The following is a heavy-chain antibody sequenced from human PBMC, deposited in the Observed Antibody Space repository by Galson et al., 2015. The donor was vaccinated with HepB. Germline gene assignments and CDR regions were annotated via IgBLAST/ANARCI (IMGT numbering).Heavy chain of an antibody. CDR2: IFPLFKSA. V-gene: IGHV1-69*13. CDR1: GGSFSSFA. D-gene: IGHD1-26*01. CDR3: ARAMYSGNYHSQFDF. J-gene: IGHJ4*02. Sequence: SVKVSCRASGGSFSSFAISWVRQAPGQGLEWMGGIFPLFKSAASAQKFQGRVTITADESTSTAYMELSGLRSDDTAVYFCARAMYSGNYHSQFDFWGQGTLPTVSS.